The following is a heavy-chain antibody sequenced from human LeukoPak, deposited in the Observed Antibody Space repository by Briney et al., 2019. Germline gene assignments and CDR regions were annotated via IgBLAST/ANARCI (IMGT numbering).Heavy chain of an antibody. CDR3: AREGRGGGDRLRWFDP. CDR2: INPNSGGT. CDR1: GYTFTGYY. Sequence: ASVKVSCKASGYTFTGYYMHWVRQAPGQGLEWMGWINPNSGGTNYAQKFQGRVTMTRDTSISTAYMELSRLRSDDTAVYYCAREGRGGGDRLRWFDPWGQGTLVTVSS. J-gene: IGHJ5*02. D-gene: IGHD2-21*01. V-gene: IGHV1-2*02.